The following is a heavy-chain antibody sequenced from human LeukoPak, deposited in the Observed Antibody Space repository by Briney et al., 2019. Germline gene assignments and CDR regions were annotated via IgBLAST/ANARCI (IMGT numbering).Heavy chain of an antibody. CDR2: IYSGAET. CDR1: GLTVSNTY. Sequence: AGGSLRLSCTASGLTVSNTYMSWVRQAPGKGLEWVSIIYSGAETYHSDSVKGRFTISRDNSENTLYLQMDSLRAEDTAVYYCALIRGSGFPLSYWGQGTLVTVSS. J-gene: IGHJ4*02. CDR3: ALIRGSGFPLSY. D-gene: IGHD6-25*01. V-gene: IGHV3-66*01.